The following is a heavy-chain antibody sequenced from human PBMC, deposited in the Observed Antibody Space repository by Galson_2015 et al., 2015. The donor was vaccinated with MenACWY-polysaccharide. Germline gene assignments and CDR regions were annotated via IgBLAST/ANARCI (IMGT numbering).Heavy chain of an antibody. Sequence: SLRLSCATYGFTFNNYYMAWVRQAPGKGPEWVSALSKSGADTFYADSVRGRFTISRDNSQNTLHLHMNSLRLEDTAIYYCAKDLHWYGMDVWGHGTTVTVSS. CDR1: GFTFNNYY. J-gene: IGHJ6*02. CDR2: LSKSGADT. V-gene: IGHV3-23*01. D-gene: IGHD3/OR15-3a*01. CDR3: AKDLHWYGMDV.